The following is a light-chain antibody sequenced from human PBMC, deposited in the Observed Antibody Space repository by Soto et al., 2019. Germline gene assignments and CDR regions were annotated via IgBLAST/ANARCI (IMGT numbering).Light chain of an antibody. CDR2: GAS. CDR3: RQYGNSRT. V-gene: IGKV3-20*01. Sequence: EIVLTQSPGTLSLSPGERATLSCRASQSVSSTYLAWYQQKPGQAPRLLIYGASSRATGIPDRFSGSGSGTDFTLTISRLEPEDSAVYYCRQYGNSRTFGQGIKVEIK. CDR1: QSVSSTY. J-gene: IGKJ1*01.